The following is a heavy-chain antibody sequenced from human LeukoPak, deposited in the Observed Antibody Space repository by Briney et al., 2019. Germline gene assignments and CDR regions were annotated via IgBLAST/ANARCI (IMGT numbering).Heavy chain of an antibody. J-gene: IGHJ4*02. V-gene: IGHV4-4*02. CDR3: AREGMRYFDWERED. Sequence: PSETLSLTCAVSGDSISSSSWWSWVRQPPGKGLEWIGKIYHSGSTNYNPSLKSRVTISVDTSKNQFSLKLSSVTAADTAVYYCAREGMRYFDWEREDWGQGTLVTVSS. D-gene: IGHD3-9*01. CDR2: IYHSGST. CDR1: GDSISSSSW.